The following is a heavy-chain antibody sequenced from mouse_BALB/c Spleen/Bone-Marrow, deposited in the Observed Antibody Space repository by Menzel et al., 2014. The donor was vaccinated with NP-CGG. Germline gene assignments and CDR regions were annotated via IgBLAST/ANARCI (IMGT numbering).Heavy chain of an antibody. CDR1: GFTFSSNG. J-gene: IGHJ2*01. CDR2: ISGGGNYT. Sequence: EVKLVESGGGLVKPGGSLKLSCAASGFTFSSNGMSWVRQTPEKRLEWVATISGGGNYTYYPDSEKGRFTISRDNAKNNMYLQMSSLRSEDEALYYYARNYYGYDGYFDYWGQGTTLTVSS. D-gene: IGHD2-2*01. V-gene: IGHV5-9-2*01. CDR3: ARNYYGYDGYFDY.